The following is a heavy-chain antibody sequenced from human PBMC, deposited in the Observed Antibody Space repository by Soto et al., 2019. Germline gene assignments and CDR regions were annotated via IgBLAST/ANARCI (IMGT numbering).Heavy chain of an antibody. J-gene: IGHJ6*02. V-gene: IGHV4-39*01. Sequence: SETLSLTCTVSGGSISSSSYYWGWIRQPPGKGLEWIGSIYYSGSTYYNPSLKSRVTISVDTSKNQFSLKLSSVTAADTAVYYCAINSPIIAAAGSYYYGMDVWGQGTTVTVSS. CDR1: GGSISSSSYY. CDR3: AINSPIIAAAGSYYYGMDV. CDR2: IYYSGST. D-gene: IGHD6-13*01.